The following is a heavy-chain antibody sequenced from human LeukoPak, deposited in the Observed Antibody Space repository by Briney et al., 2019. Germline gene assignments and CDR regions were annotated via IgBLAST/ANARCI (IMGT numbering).Heavy chain of an antibody. V-gene: IGHV4-31*03. CDR1: GGSISSGGYY. D-gene: IGHD4-23*01. Sequence: SETLSLTCTVSGGSISSGGYYWSWIRQHPGKGLEWIGYIYYSGSTYYNPSLKSRVTISVDTSKNQFSLKLSSVTAADTAVYYCARVLYVGDAFDIWGQGTMVTVSS. CDR3: ARVLYVGDAFDI. J-gene: IGHJ3*02. CDR2: IYYSGST.